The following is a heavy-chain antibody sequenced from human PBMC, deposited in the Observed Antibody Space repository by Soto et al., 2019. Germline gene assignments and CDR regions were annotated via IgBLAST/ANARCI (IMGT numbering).Heavy chain of an antibody. CDR1: GFTFSSYS. J-gene: IGHJ5*02. CDR3: AREAGPYNWFDP. V-gene: IGHV3-48*02. Sequence: PGGSLRLSCAASGFTFSSYSMNWVRQAPGKGLEWVSYISSSSTIYYADSVKGRFTISRDNAKNSLYLQMNSLRDEDTAVYYCAREAGPYNWFDPWGQGTLVTVSS. CDR2: ISSSSTI.